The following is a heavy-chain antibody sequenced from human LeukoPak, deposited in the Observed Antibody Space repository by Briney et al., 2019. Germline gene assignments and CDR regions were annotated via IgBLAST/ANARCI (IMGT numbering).Heavy chain of an antibody. V-gene: IGHV4-59*01. Sequence: SETLSLTCTVSGGSISSYYWSWIRQPPGKGLEWIGYIYYSGSTNYNPSLKSRVTISVDTSKNQSSLKLSSVTAADTAVYYCARAIVVVTNDWYFDLWGRGTLVTVSS. CDR3: ARAIVVVTNDWYFDL. J-gene: IGHJ2*01. D-gene: IGHD2-21*02. CDR2: IYYSGST. CDR1: GGSISSYY.